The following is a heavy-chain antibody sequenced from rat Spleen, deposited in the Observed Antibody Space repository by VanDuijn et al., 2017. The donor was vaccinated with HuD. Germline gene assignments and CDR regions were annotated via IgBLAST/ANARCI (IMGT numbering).Heavy chain of an antibody. CDR2: ISPSGDNT. CDR1: GISFSNYN. CDR3: ARPDYSRFDY. J-gene: IGHJ2*01. Sequence: EVQLVESGGGLVQPGRSLKLSCTASGISFSNYNMSWVRQAPTKGLEWVASISPSGDNTYYRDSVKGRFTVSRDNAKSTLYLQMDSLRSEDTATYFCARPDYSRFDYWGQGVMVTVSS. V-gene: IGHV5-25*01. D-gene: IGHD1-2*01.